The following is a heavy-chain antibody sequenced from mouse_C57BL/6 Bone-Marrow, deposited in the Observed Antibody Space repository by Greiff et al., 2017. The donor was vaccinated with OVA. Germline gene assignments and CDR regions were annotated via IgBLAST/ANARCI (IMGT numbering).Heavy chain of an antibody. V-gene: IGHV14-4*01. Sequence: LVESGAELVRPGASVKLSCTASGFNIKDDYMHWVKQRPEQGLEWIGWIDPENGDTEYASKFQGKATITADTSSNTAYLQLSSLTSEDTAVYYCTTDYYGSSLFAYWGQGTLVTVSA. D-gene: IGHD1-1*01. CDR1: GFNIKDDY. CDR2: IDPENGDT. J-gene: IGHJ3*01. CDR3: TTDYYGSSLFAY.